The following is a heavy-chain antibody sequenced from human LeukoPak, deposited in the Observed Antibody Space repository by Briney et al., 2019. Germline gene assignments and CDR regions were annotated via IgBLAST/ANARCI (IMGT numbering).Heavy chain of an antibody. J-gene: IGHJ6*02. CDR2: ISGPGVYT. CDR3: ASGWGMAV. CDR1: GFSFSSSS. D-gene: IGHD2-15*01. V-gene: IGHV3-23*01. Sequence: GGSLRPSCVASGFSFSSSSMNWVRQAPGKGLEWVSSISGPGVYTNYADSVKGRFTITRDNSRNTVYLQMNALRAEDTAVYYCASGWGMAVGGQGTTVTVSS.